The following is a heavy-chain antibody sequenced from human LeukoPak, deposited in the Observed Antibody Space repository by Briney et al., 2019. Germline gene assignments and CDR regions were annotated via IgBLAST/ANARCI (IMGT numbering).Heavy chain of an antibody. CDR2: MNPNSGNT. V-gene: IGHV1-8*03. CDR1: GYTFTSYD. CDR3: TVVNYGSGSYPLGY. D-gene: IGHD3-10*01. J-gene: IGHJ4*02. Sequence: ASVKVSCKASGYTFTSYDINWVRQATGQGLEWMGWMNPNSGNTGYAQKFQGRVTITRNTSISTAYMELSSLKAEDTGVYYCTVVNYGSGSYPLGYWGQGTLVTVSS.